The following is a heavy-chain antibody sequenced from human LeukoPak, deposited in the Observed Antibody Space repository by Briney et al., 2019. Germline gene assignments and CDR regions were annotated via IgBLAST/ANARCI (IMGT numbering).Heavy chain of an antibody. CDR2: INNDGSNT. CDR1: GFTFSSYW. Sequence: GGSLRLSCAASGFTFSSYWMHWVRQVPGKGLVWVSRINNDGSNTDYADSVKGRFTISRDNAKNSLYLQMNSLRAEDTAVYYCAELGITMIGGVWGKGTTVTISS. J-gene: IGHJ6*04. V-gene: IGHV3-74*01. D-gene: IGHD3-10*02. CDR3: AELGITMIGGV.